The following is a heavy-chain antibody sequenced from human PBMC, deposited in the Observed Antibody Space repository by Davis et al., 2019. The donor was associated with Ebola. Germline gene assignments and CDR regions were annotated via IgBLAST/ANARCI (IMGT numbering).Heavy chain of an antibody. CDR2: MNPNSGNT. Sequence: ASVKVSCKAPGYTFTSYGISWVRQAPGQGLEWMGWMNPNSGNTGYAQKFQGRVTMTRNTSISTAYMELSSLRSEDTAVYYCARRMLRAEAFDYWGQGTLVTVSS. J-gene: IGHJ4*02. CDR1: GYTFTSYG. CDR3: ARRMLRAEAFDY. V-gene: IGHV1-8*02. D-gene: IGHD2-15*01.